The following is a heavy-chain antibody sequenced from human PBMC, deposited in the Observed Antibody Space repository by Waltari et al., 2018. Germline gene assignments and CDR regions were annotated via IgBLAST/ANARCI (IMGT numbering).Heavy chain of an antibody. D-gene: IGHD1-1*01. J-gene: IGHJ6*02. Sequence: EEKVVESGGGLVQPGESLRLSCVASGFTFGTYRFHWVRQPPGKGLVWVSGIKSYDTMSSYADSVKVRFTISRDNAKKTLYLQMNRLRAEDTAVYYCARVAQRTYRSPVPGRDYYYGMDVWGQGTTVTVSS. CDR1: GFTFGTYR. CDR2: IKSYDTMS. CDR3: ARVAQRTYRSPVPGRDYYYGMDV. V-gene: IGHV3-74*01.